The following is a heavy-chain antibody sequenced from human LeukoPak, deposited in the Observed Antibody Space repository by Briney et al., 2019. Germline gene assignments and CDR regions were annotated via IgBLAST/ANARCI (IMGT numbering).Heavy chain of an antibody. CDR3: ARPYDSSGYSFGAFDI. CDR2: ISAYNGNT. D-gene: IGHD3-22*01. J-gene: IGHJ3*02. V-gene: IGHV1-18*01. CDR1: GYTFTSYG. Sequence: ASVKVSCKASGYTFTSYGISWVRQAPGQGLEWMGWISAYNGNTNYAQKLQGRVTMTTYTSTSTAYMELRSLRSDDTAVYYCARPYDSSGYSFGAFDIWGQGTMVTVSS.